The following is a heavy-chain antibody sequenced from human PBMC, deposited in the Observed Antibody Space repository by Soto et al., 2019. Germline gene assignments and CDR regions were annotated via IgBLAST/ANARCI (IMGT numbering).Heavy chain of an antibody. CDR3: ARLDYGNGMDV. J-gene: IGHJ6*02. CDR1: GCSFSSGTYY. V-gene: IGHV4-39*01. D-gene: IGHD3-10*01. Sequence: PSETLSLTCTVSGCSFSSGTYYWGWIRQSPGKGLEWIGNGFHTGTTHYNPSLKSRVTISVDTSKNEFSLRLSSVTAADTAVYYCARLDYGNGMDVWGQGTTVTVSS. CDR2: GFHTGTT.